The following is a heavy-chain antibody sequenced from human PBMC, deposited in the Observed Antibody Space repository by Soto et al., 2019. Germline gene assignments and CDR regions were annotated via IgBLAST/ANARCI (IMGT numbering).Heavy chain of an antibody. Sequence: VASVKVSCKASGYTFTSYGISWVRQAPGQVLEWMGWISAYNGNTNYAQKLQGRVTMTTDTSTSTAYMELRSLRSDDTAVYYCARGPPYYGSGSYRNAFDIWGQGTMVTVSS. J-gene: IGHJ3*02. CDR1: GYTFTSYG. CDR3: ARGPPYYGSGSYRNAFDI. CDR2: ISAYNGNT. V-gene: IGHV1-18*01. D-gene: IGHD3-10*01.